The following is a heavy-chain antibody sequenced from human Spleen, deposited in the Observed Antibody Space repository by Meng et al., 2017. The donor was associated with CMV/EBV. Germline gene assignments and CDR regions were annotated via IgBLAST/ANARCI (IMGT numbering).Heavy chain of an antibody. D-gene: IGHD3-3*01. V-gene: IGHV3-21*01. CDR3: ARGGSPPENFGAEGFDY. CDR2: ISSSSSYI. CDR1: FTFSSYS. J-gene: IGHJ4*02. Sequence: FTFSSYSMNWVRQAPGKGLEWVSSISSSSSYIYYADSVKGRFTISRDNAKNSLYLQMNSLRAEDTAVYYCARGGSPPENFGAEGFDYWGQGTLVTVSS.